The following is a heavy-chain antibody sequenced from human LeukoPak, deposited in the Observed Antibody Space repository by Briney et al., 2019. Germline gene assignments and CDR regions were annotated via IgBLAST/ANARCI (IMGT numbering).Heavy chain of an antibody. J-gene: IGHJ1*01. Sequence: GGSLRLSCAASGFTFSSYAMSWVRQAPGKGLEWVSAISGSGGSTYYADSVKGRFTIFRDNSKNTLYLQMNSLRAEDTAVYYCAKDPPWSGYYFEYFQHWGQGTLVTVSS. CDR1: GFTFSSYA. CDR3: AKDPPWSGYYFEYFQH. CDR2: ISGSGGST. D-gene: IGHD3-3*01. V-gene: IGHV3-23*01.